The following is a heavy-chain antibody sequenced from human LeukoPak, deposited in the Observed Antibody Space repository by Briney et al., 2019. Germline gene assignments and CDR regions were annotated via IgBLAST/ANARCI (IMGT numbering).Heavy chain of an antibody. V-gene: IGHV3-74*01. D-gene: IGHD3-22*01. CDR1: GFTFSSYW. J-gene: IGHJ4*02. CDR3: AKTLLSSSYYYDSSGYYLDY. CDR2: INSDGSST. Sequence: GGSLRLPCAASGFTFSSYWMHWVRQAPGKGLVWVSRINSDGSSTTYADSVKGRFTISRDNAKNTLYLQMNSLRAEDTAVYYCAKTLLSSSYYYDSSGYYLDYWGQGTLVTVSS.